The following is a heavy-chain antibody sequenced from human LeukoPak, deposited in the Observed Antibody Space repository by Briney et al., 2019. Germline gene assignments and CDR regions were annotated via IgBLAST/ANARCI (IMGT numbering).Heavy chain of an antibody. V-gene: IGHV4-34*01. CDR1: GGSFSGYY. D-gene: IGHD2-2*01. CDR3: ARVHCSSTSCYRPRGYFDY. CDR2: INHSGST. J-gene: IGHJ4*02. Sequence: SETLSLTCAVYGGSFSGYYWSWIRQPPGKGLEWIGEINHSGSTNYNPSLKGRVTISVDTSKNQFSLKLSSVTAADTAVHYCARVHCSSTSCYRPRGYFDYWGQGTLVTVSS.